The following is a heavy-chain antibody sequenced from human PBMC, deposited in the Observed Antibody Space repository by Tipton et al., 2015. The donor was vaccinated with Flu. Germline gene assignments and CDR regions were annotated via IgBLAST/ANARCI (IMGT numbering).Heavy chain of an antibody. J-gene: IGHJ4*02. CDR1: GFTFSSYS. D-gene: IGHD2-15*01. CDR3: ARDRYWGWLDY. V-gene: IGHV3-21*01. CDR2: ISSSSSYI. Sequence: SGFTFSSYSMNWVRQAPGKGLEWVSSISSSSSYIYYADSVKGRFTISRDNAKNSLYLQMNSLRAEDTAVYYCARDRYWGWLDYWGQGTLVTVSS.